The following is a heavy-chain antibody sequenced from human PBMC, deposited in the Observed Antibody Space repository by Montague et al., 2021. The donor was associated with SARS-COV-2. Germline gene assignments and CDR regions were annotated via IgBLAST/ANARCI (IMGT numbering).Heavy chain of an antibody. CDR1: GASVASGNFY. J-gene: IGHJ4*02. V-gene: IGHV4-61*01. Sequence: SETLSLTCTLSGASVASGNFYWSWIRQPPGKGLEWIGYMYYTGHTTYXPSLESRVTMPVDPSKNQFSLTLTSVTAADTAVYYCARSRANVPSRPGFDYWGQGARVTVSS. CDR2: MYYTGHT. CDR3: ARSRANVPSRPGFDY. D-gene: IGHD6-6*01.